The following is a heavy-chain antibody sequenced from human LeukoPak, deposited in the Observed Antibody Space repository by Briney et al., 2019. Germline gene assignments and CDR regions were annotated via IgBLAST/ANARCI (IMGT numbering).Heavy chain of an antibody. CDR3: ARSGMGVFDF. Sequence: SETLSLTCTVSGGSISSSSSYWNWIRQPPGKGLEWIGYIYYSGNTNYNSSLKSRVSISRDTSKNQFSLELSSVTTADTAVYYCARSGMGVFDFWGQGTMVTVSS. CDR2: IYYSGNT. V-gene: IGHV4-61*01. D-gene: IGHD1-26*01. CDR1: GGSISSSSSY. J-gene: IGHJ3*01.